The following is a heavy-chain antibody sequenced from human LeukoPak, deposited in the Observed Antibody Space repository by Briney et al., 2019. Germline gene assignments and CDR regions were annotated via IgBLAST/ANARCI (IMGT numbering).Heavy chain of an antibody. V-gene: IGHV7-4-1*02. D-gene: IGHD5-18*01. CDR2: INTNTGNP. Sequence: ASVTVSCKASGYKFIDFGISWVRQAPGQGIEWMGWINTNTGNPTYAQGFTGRFVFSLDTSVSTTYLQISSLKAEDTAVYYCARGWPVVHNTPMVGGDYWGQGTLVTVSS. CDR1: GYKFIDFG. CDR3: ARGWPVVHNTPMVGGDY. J-gene: IGHJ4*02.